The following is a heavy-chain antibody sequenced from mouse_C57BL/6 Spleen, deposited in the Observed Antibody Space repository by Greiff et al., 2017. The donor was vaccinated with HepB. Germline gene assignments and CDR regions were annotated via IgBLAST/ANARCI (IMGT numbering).Heavy chain of an antibody. D-gene: IGHD1-1*01. CDR1: GYTFTSYW. Sequence: QVQLQQSGAELVKPGASVKLSCKASGYTFTSYWMQWVKQRPGQGLEWIGEIDPSDSYTNYNQKFKGKATLTVDTSSSTAYMQLSSLTSEDSAVYYCARGDYYYGSSYLAWFAYWGQGTLVTVSA. V-gene: IGHV1-50*01. CDR2: IDPSDSYT. CDR3: ARGDYYYGSSYLAWFAY. J-gene: IGHJ3*01.